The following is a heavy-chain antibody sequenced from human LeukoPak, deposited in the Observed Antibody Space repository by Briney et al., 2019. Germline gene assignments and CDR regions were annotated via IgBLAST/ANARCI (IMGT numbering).Heavy chain of an antibody. CDR1: GGSISSYY. V-gene: IGHV4-4*07. CDR3: ARDRRRDPRDAFDI. J-gene: IGHJ3*02. Sequence: TSETLSLTCTVSGGSISSYYWSWIRQPAGKGLEWIGRIYTSGSTNYNPSLKSRVTMSVDTSKNQFSLKLSSVTAADTAVYYCARDRRRDPRDAFDIWGQGTMVTVSS. CDR2: IYTSGST.